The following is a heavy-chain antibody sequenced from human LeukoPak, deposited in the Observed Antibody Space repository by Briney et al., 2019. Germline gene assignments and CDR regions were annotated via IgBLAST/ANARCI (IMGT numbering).Heavy chain of an antibody. D-gene: IGHD2-2*01. V-gene: IGHV3-11*04. Sequence: GGSLRLSCAASGFTFSDYYMNWIRQAPGKGPEWVSYISSSSSTIYYADSVKGRFTISRDNAKNSLYLQMNSLRDEDTAVYYCASGGIGYCSSTSCLYWGQGTLVTVSS. J-gene: IGHJ4*02. CDR1: GFTFSDYY. CDR3: ASGGIGYCSSTSCLY. CDR2: ISSSSSTI.